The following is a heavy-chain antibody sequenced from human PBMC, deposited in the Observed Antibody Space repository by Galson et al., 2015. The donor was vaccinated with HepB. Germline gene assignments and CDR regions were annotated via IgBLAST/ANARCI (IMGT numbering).Heavy chain of an antibody. CDR3: ARDNIVVVPAASYWYFDL. V-gene: IGHV1-46*01. D-gene: IGHD2-2*01. CDR2: INPSGGST. Sequence: SVKVSCKASGYTFTSYYMHWVRQAPGQGLEWMGIINPSGGSTSYAQKFQGRVTMTRDTSTSTVYMELSSLRSEDTAAYYCARDNIVVVPAASYWYFDLWGRGTLVTVSS. CDR1: GYTFTSYY. J-gene: IGHJ2*01.